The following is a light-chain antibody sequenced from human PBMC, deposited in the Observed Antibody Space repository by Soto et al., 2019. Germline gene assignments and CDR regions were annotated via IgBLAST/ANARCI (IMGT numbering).Light chain of an antibody. CDR3: SSYAGSNNYV. J-gene: IGLJ1*01. CDR1: SSDVGGYNY. Sequence: QSVLTQPPSASGSPGQSVTISCTGTSSDVGGYNYVSWYQQHPGKAPKLMIYEVSKRPSGVPDRFSGSKSGNTASLTVSGLRAEDEADYYCSSYAGSNNYVLGTGTKVTVL. CDR2: EVS. V-gene: IGLV2-8*01.